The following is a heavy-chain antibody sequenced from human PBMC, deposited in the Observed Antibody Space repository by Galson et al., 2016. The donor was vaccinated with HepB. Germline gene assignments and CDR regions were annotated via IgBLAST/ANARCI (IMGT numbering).Heavy chain of an antibody. Sequence: SLRLSCAASGFTFSPYWMSWVRQAPGKGLEWVANINTHGSEKYYVDSVKGRFTISRDNAKNSLYLQMNSLRAEDTAVYFCARDGGRAGRYWVYFDYWGQGTLVTVSS. V-gene: IGHV3-7*01. J-gene: IGHJ4*02. CDR3: ARDGGRAGRYWVYFDY. CDR1: GFTFSPYW. D-gene: IGHD2-15*01. CDR2: INTHGSEK.